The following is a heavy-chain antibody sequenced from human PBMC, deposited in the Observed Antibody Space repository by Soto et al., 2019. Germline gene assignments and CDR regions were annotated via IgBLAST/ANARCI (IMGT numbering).Heavy chain of an antibody. CDR1: GGSLSSYY. Sequence: SETLSLTCAVSGGSLSSYYWTWIRQPPGKGLEWMGYIYNSGSTTYNPSLESRVTISVDTSNNQFSLQLNSVTPDDTAVYYCARLIGNSWLDSWGQGTLVTVSS. J-gene: IGHJ5*01. CDR2: IYNSGST. CDR3: ARLIGNSWLDS. V-gene: IGHV4-59*08.